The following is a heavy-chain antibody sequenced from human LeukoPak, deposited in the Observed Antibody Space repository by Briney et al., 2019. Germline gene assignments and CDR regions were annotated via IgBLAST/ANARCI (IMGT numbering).Heavy chain of an antibody. J-gene: IGHJ3*02. CDR2: IYYSGST. CDR3: AKGNRGYSYGPQANAFDI. V-gene: IGHV4-59*01. D-gene: IGHD5-18*01. CDR1: GGSISSYY. Sequence: SETLSLTCTVSGGSISSYYWSWFRQPPGKGLEWIGYIYYSGSTNYNPSLKSRVTISVDTSKNQFSLKLSSVTAADTAVYYCAKGNRGYSYGPQANAFDIWGQGTMVTVSS.